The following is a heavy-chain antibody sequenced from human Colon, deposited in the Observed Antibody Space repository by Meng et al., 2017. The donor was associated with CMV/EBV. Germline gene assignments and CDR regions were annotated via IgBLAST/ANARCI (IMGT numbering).Heavy chain of an antibody. Sequence: ESPKISCAASGFTFSSYAMSWVRQAPGKGLEWVSAISGSGGSTYYADSVKGRFTISRDNSKNTLYLQMNSLRAEDTAVYYCAKVLTIFGVVTDPFDPWGQGTLVTVSS. J-gene: IGHJ5*02. V-gene: IGHV3-23*01. D-gene: IGHD3-3*01. CDR1: GFTFSSYA. CDR3: AKVLTIFGVVTDPFDP. CDR2: ISGSGGST.